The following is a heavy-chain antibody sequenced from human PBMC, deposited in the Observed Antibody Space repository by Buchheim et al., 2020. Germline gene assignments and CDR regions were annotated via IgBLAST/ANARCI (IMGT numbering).Heavy chain of an antibody. Sequence: QVQLVESGGGVVQPGRSLRLSCAASGFAFSSYAMHWVRQAPGKGLEWVTVISYDGSNKYYADSVKGRFTISRDNSKTTLFLQMNSLRAEDTAVYYCVRYYGDYSLDYWGQGTL. V-gene: IGHV3-30-3*01. D-gene: IGHD4-17*01. J-gene: IGHJ4*02. CDR1: GFAFSSYA. CDR3: VRYYGDYSLDY. CDR2: ISYDGSNK.